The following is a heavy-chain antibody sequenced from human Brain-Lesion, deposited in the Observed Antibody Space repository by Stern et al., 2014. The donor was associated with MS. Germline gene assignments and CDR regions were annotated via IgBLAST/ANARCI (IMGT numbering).Heavy chain of an antibody. J-gene: IGHJ6*02. V-gene: IGHV1-2*02. Sequence: MQLVESGAEVKKPGASVKVSCKTSGYIFTGYYIHWVRQAPGQGLEWMSWRTPNPGGTKYAQKFQGRVTMSRDTSISTAYVELSSLTSDDTAVYYCARDQRGITIFGVVTDYYYLGMDVWGQGTTVTVSS. CDR1: GYIFTGYY. CDR2: RTPNPGGT. CDR3: ARDQRGITIFGVVTDYYYLGMDV. D-gene: IGHD3-3*01.